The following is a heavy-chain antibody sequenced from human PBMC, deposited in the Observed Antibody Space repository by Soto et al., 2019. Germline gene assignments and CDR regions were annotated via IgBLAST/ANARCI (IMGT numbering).Heavy chain of an antibody. CDR3: ARQRRDFDY. J-gene: IGHJ4*02. CDR1: GGSISDYY. CDR2: IFSSGST. Sequence: SETLSLTCTVSGGSISDYYLSWIRQPPGKGLQWIGYIFSSGSTNYNPSLKSRVTISVNTSKNQFSLNLNSVTAADTAVYYCARQRRDFDYWGQGSLVTVSS. V-gene: IGHV4-59*08.